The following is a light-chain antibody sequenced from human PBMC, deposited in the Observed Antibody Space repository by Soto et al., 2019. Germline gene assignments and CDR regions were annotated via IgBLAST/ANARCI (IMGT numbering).Light chain of an antibody. CDR1: QSVSSSY. J-gene: IGKJ1*01. Sequence: EIVLTQSPGTLSLSPGENATLSCRASQSVSSSYLAWYQQKPGQAPRLLIYGASSRATGIPDRFSGSGSGTDFTLTISRLEPEDFAVYYCQQYGSSPRTFGQGTKVDI. V-gene: IGKV3-20*01. CDR3: QQYGSSPRT. CDR2: GAS.